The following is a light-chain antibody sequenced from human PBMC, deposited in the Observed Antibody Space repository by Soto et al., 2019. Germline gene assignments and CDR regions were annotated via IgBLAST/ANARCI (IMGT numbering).Light chain of an antibody. CDR2: GVS. Sequence: EIVMTQSPATLSVSPGERATLSCRASQSVSSNLAWYQQKPGQAPRLLIFGVSTRAAGTPARFSGSGSRTEFTLTISSLQSEDFALYYCQQYNNWPPIFTFGPGTKVDIK. CDR3: QQYNNWPPIFT. J-gene: IGKJ3*01. V-gene: IGKV3-15*01. CDR1: QSVSSN.